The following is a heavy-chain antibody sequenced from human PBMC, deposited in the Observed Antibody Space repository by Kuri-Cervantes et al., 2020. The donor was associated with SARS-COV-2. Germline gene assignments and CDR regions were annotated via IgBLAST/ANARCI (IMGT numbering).Heavy chain of an antibody. Sequence: ETLSLTCAASGFTFSSYAMHWVRQAPGKGLEWVGRIKSKIDGGATDYAAPMKGRITISRDDSKNTVYLQVNSLKTEDTAMYYCTTVGHCSSSTCRYYHYYMDVWGKGTKVTVSS. CDR3: TTVGHCSSSTCRYYHYYMDV. V-gene: IGHV3-15*01. CDR2: IKSKIDGGAT. D-gene: IGHD2-2*01. J-gene: IGHJ6*03. CDR1: GFTFSSYA.